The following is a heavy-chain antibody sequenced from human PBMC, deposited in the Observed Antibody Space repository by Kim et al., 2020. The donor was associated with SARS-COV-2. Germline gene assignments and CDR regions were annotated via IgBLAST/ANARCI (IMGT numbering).Heavy chain of an antibody. J-gene: IGHJ6*01. CDR3: ARGRLSSSWYASNYYYYYG. CDR1: GGSFSGYY. D-gene: IGHD6-13*01. V-gene: IGHV4-34*01. CDR2: INHSGST. Sequence: SETLSLTCAVYGGSFSGYYWSWIRQPPGKGLEWIGEINHSGSTNYNPSLKSRVTISVDTSKNQFSLKLSSVTAADTAVYYCARGRLSSSWYASNYYYYYG.